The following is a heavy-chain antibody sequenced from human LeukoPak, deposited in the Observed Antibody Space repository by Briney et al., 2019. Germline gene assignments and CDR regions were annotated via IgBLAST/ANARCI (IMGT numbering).Heavy chain of an antibody. CDR1: GYTFSSYA. D-gene: IGHD3-10*01. CDR3: ARRYGSGSYYARLDY. V-gene: IGHV3-30-3*01. CDR2: ISYDGSNK. J-gene: IGHJ4*02. Sequence: SCKASGYTFSSYAMHWVRQAPGKGLEWVAVISYDGSNKYYADSVKGRFTISRDNSKNTLYLQMNSLRAEDTAVYYCARRYGSGSYYARLDYWGQGTLVTVSS.